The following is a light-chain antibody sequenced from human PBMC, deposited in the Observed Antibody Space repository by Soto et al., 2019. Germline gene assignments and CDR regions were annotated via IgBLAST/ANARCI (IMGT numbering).Light chain of an antibody. J-gene: IGKJ1*01. CDR2: RAS. CDR3: QQYQTLWT. V-gene: IGKV3-15*01. CDR1: QTIYSN. Sequence: IVMTRSPATLSVSPGKRSTLSCRAGQTIYSNVAWYKQRPGQAPRLLIYRASTRATGVPASLSGSASGTDFTLTISGLKSEDFALYYCQQYQTLWTFGQGTKVDIK.